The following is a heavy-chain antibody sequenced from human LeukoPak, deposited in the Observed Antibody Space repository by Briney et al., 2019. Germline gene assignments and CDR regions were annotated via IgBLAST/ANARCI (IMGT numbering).Heavy chain of an antibody. J-gene: IGHJ4*02. Sequence: PGGSLRLSCAASGFTFSNYAMSWVRQAPGKGPEWVSAVSGSGDTTYYADSVQGRFTISRDSSKNTLYLQMNSLRAEDTALYYCAKGRHASSGMFVYWGQGTLVTASS. D-gene: IGHD1-26*01. V-gene: IGHV3-23*01. CDR2: VSGSGDTT. CDR1: GFTFSNYA. CDR3: AKGRHASSGMFVY.